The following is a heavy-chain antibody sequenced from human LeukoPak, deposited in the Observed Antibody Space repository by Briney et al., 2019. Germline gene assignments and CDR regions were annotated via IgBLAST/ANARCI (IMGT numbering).Heavy chain of an antibody. D-gene: IGHD4-11*01. Sequence: SETLSLTCAVYGGSFSGYYWSWIRQPPGKGLEWIGEINHSGSTNYNPSLKSRITISVDTSKNQFSLRLSSVTAADTAVYYCARGYDYNYYFDYWGQGTLVTVSS. V-gene: IGHV4-34*01. CDR3: ARGYDYNYYFDY. CDR1: GGSFSGYY. J-gene: IGHJ4*02. CDR2: INHSGST.